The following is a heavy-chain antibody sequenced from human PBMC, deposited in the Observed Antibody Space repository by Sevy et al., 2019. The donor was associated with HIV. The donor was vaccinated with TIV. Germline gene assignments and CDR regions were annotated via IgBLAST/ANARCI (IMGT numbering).Heavy chain of an antibody. J-gene: IGHJ6*03. Sequence: SETLSLTCSVSGGSISSSDHYWDWIRQPPGKGLEGIGSIYYSGSTYYNPSLKSRVTISVDTSKNQFSLKLSSVTAADTAVYYCARRDGYNLGYYYMDVWGKGTTVTVSS. CDR1: GGSISSSDHY. CDR3: ARRDGYNLGYYYMDV. D-gene: IGHD5-12*01. CDR2: IYYSGST. V-gene: IGHV4-39*01.